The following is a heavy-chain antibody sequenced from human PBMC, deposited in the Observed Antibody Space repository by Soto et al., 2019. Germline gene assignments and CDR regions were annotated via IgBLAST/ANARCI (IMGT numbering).Heavy chain of an antibody. CDR2: ISYDGSNK. CDR3: AKVLLGYYDSSGYMTRYFDY. Sequence: GGSLRLSCAASGFTFSSYGMHWARQAPGKGLEWVAVISYDGSNKYYADSVKGRFTISRDNSKNTLYLQMNSLRAEDTAVYYCAKVLLGYYDSSGYMTRYFDYWGQGTLVTVSS. J-gene: IGHJ4*02. CDR1: GFTFSSYG. D-gene: IGHD3-22*01. V-gene: IGHV3-30*18.